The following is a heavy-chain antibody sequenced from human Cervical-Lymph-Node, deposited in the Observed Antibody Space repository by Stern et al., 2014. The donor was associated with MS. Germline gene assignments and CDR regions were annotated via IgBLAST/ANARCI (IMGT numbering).Heavy chain of an antibody. V-gene: IGHV4-30-4*01. CDR1: GGSMSSDDYY. D-gene: IGHD3-3*01. CDR2: IFYSGIT. CDR3: ARDRPIFGVVNPSYYYGMDV. Sequence: VQLVQSGPGLVKSSQTLSLTCTVSGGSMSSDDYYWSWIRQSPGKGLEWIGYIFYSGITYYNPSLKSRVTISVDTSKSHFSLKLSSVTAADTAVYYCARDRPIFGVVNPSYYYGMDVWGQGTTVTVSS. J-gene: IGHJ6*02.